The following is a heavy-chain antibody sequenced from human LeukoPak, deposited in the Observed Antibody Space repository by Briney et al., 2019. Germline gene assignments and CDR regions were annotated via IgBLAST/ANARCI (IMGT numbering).Heavy chain of an antibody. J-gene: IGHJ4*02. CDR3: ARDPLGYCSGGSCFYLPGDY. CDR2: ISYDGSNK. Sequence: GKSLRLSCAASGFTFSGYPIHWVRQAPGKGLEWVAVISYDGSNKYYADSVKGRFTISRDNSKNTLYLQMNSLRAEDTAVYYCARDPLGYCSGGSCFYLPGDYWGQGTLVTVSS. CDR1: GFTFSGYP. D-gene: IGHD2-15*01. V-gene: IGHV3-30-3*01.